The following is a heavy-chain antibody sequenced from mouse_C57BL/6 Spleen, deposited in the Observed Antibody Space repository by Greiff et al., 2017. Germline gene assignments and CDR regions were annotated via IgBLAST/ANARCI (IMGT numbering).Heavy chain of an antibody. CDR3: ARRGVYSYGSSSYFDG. D-gene: IGHD1-1*01. J-gene: IGHJ1*03. V-gene: IGHV5-6*02. CDR1: GFTFSSYG. CDR2: ISSGGSYT. Sequence: DVQLVESGGDLVKPGGSLKLSCAASGFTFSSYGMSWVRQTPDKRLEWVATISSGGSYTYYPERVKGRFTISRDNAKNTLYLQMSSLKSEDTAMYSCARRGVYSYGSSSYFDGWGTGTTVTVSS.